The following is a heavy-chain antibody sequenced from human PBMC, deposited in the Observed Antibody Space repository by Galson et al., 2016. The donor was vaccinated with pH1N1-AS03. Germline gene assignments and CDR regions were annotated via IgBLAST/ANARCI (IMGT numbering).Heavy chain of an antibody. V-gene: IGHV2-70*04. CDR1: GFSLTTSGMR. J-gene: IGHJ6*02. CDR3: ARGIRPYYYAMDV. Sequence: PALVKPTQTLTLTCAISGFSLTTSGMRVNWIRQPPGKALEWLARIDWDDDKYFSTSLKTRLTISRDTSKNHVVLTLTNMGPEDTGTYYCARGIRPYYYAMDVWGQGTTVTVSS. CDR2: IDWDDDK. D-gene: IGHD3-3*02.